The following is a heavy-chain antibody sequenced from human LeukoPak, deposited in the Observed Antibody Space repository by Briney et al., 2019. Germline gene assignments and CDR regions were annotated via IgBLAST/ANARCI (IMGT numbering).Heavy chain of an antibody. D-gene: IGHD3-22*01. CDR1: GGTFSSYA. V-gene: IGHV1-69*05. J-gene: IGHJ4*02. Sequence: SVKVSCKASGGTFSSYAISWVRQAPGQGLEWMGGIIPIFGTANYAQKFQGRVTITTDESTSTAYMELSSLRSEDTAVYYCARAPGYYDSSGYNENWFDYWGQGTRVTGSS. CDR3: ARAPGYYDSSGYNENWFDY. CDR2: IIPIFGTA.